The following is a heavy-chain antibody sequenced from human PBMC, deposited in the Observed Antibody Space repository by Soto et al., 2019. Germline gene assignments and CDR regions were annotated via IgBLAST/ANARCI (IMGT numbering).Heavy chain of an antibody. CDR1: GFTFSSYG. CDR2: ISYDGSNK. V-gene: IGHV3-30*18. J-gene: IGHJ6*02. CDR3: AKGWTLGYCTNGVCYTNGGDYYYGMDV. Sequence: GGSLRLSCAASGFTFSSYGMHWVRQAPGKGLEWVAVISYDGSNKYYADSVKGRFTTSRDNSKNTLYLQMNSLRAEDTAVYYCAKGWTLGYCTNGVCYTNGGDYYYGMDVWGQGTTVTVSS. D-gene: IGHD2-8*01.